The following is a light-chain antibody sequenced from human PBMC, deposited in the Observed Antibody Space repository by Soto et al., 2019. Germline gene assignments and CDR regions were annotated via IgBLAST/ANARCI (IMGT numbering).Light chain of an antibody. V-gene: IGKV4-1*01. CDR3: QQYYNIPWT. Sequence: DIVMTQSPDSLAVSLGERATINCKSSQSVLRSSNNKNSLAWFQQTPGQPPNLLIYGASTRESGVPDRFSGSGSGTDFTLTISSLQAEDVAVYYCQQYYNIPWTFGQGTRVEIK. J-gene: IGKJ1*01. CDR2: GAS. CDR1: QSVLRSSNNKNS.